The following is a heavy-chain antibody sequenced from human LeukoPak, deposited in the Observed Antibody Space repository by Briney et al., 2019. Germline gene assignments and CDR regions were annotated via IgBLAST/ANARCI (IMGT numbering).Heavy chain of an antibody. CDR3: ARPFPLVPAAAYLPYYYYMDV. CDR2: INHSGST. D-gene: IGHD2-2*01. V-gene: IGHV4-34*01. J-gene: IGHJ6*03. Sequence: PSETLSLTCTVSGGSISSYYWSWIRQPPGKGLEWIGEINHSGSTNYNPSLKSRVTISVDTSKNQFSLKLSSVTAADTAVYYCARPFPLVPAAAYLPYYYYMDVWGKGTTVTVSS. CDR1: GGSISSYY.